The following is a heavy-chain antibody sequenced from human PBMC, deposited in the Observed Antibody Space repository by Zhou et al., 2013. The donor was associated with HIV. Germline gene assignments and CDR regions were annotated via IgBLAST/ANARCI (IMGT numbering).Heavy chain of an antibody. Sequence: QVQLVQSGAEVKKPGASVKVSCKASGYTFTGYYMHWVRQAPGQGLEWMGWINPNSGGTNYAQKFQGRVTMTRDTSISTAYMELSRLRSDDTAVYYCARSLQYQLLYGRWWFDPWGPGEPWSPSPQ. CDR2: INPNSGGT. J-gene: IGHJ5*02. CDR3: ARSLQYQLLYGRWWFDP. CDR1: GYTFTGYY. V-gene: IGHV1-2*02. D-gene: IGHD2-2*02.